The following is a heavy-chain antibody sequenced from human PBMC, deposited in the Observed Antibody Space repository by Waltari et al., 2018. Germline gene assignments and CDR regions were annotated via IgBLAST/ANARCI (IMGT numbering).Heavy chain of an antibody. CDR1: GFTFSSYW. CDR2: IQQDGSEK. V-gene: IGHV3-7*01. J-gene: IGHJ4*02. CDR3: VRGLRTFDY. Sequence: EVQLVESGGGLVQPGGSLRLSCAASGFTFSSYWMSWVRQAPGKGLVGCGKIQQDGSEKSYVDYVKGRFTISRDNAKNSLYLQMNSLRAEDTAVYYCVRGLRTFDYWGQVTLVTVSS. D-gene: IGHD3-10*01.